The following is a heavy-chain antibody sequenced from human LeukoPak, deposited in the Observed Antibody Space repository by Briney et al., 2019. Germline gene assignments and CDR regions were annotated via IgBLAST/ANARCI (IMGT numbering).Heavy chain of an antibody. CDR1: GFTFSSYS. CDR3: ARVQQWLVLDC. Sequence: GGSLRLSCAASGFTFSSYSMNWVRQAPGKGLEWVSSISSSSSYIYYADSVKGRFTISRDNAKNSLYLQMNSPRAEDTAVYYCARVQQWLVLDCWGQGTLVTVSS. D-gene: IGHD6-19*01. J-gene: IGHJ4*02. V-gene: IGHV3-21*01. CDR2: ISSSSSYI.